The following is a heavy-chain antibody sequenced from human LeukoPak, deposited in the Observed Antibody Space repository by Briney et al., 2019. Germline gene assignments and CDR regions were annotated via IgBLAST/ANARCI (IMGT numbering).Heavy chain of an antibody. CDR2: VYNSGST. J-gene: IGHJ4*02. D-gene: IGHD1-26*01. CDR3: VRDRELGY. Sequence: PGGPLRLSCAASGFTFSSYAMSWVRQPPGKGLEWIGYVYNSGSTNYNPSLKSRVTISVDTSKNQFSLKLSSVTASDTAVYYCVRDRELGYWGQGTLVTVSS. CDR1: GFTFSSYA. V-gene: IGHV4-59*01.